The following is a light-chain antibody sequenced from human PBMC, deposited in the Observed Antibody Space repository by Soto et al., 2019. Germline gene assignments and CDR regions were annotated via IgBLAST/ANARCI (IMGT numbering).Light chain of an antibody. CDR3: QQRSSALT. J-gene: IGKJ4*01. CDR1: QSVSNY. CDR2: DAT. Sequence: EIVLTQSPATLSLSPGERATLSCRASQSVSNYLGWYQQKPGQAPRLLNYDATNRAAGIPARFSGSGSGTDFTLTISSLEPDDFAVYYCQQRSSALTFGGGTKVEIK. V-gene: IGKV3-11*01.